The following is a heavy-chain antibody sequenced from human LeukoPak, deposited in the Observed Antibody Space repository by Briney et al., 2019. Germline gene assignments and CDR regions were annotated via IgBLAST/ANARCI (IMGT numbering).Heavy chain of an antibody. V-gene: IGHV1-69*13. CDR1: GYTFTGYY. J-gene: IGHJ6*02. D-gene: IGHD6-6*01. CDR2: IIPIFGTA. Sequence: GASVKVSCKASGYTFTGYYMHWVRQAPGQGLEWMGGIIPIFGTANYAQKFQGRVTITADESTSTAYMELSSLRSEDTAVYYCARGSGEAARRYYYYGMDVWGQGTTVTVSS. CDR3: ARGSGEAARRYYYYGMDV.